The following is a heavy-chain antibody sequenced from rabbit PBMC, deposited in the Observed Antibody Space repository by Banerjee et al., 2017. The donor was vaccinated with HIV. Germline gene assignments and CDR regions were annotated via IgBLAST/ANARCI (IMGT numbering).Heavy chain of an antibody. V-gene: IGHV1S40*01. D-gene: IGHD6-1*01. Sequence: QSLEESGGDLVKPGASLTLTCTASGFSFSSSYWIFWVRQAPGKGLEWGACIYNGDGSTYYASWAKGRFTITRSTSLNTVTLQLNSLTAADTATYFCARASGVDKNSYTYAGMDLWGQGTLVTVS. J-gene: IGHJ6*01. CDR1: GFSFSSSYW. CDR3: ARASGVDKNSYTYAGMDL. CDR2: IYNGDGST.